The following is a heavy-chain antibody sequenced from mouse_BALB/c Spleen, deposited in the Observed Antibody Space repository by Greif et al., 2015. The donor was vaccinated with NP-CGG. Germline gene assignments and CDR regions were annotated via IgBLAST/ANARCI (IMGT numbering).Heavy chain of an antibody. Sequence: EVQLQQSGAELVKPGASVKLSCTASGFNIKDTYMHWVKQRPEQGLEWIGRIDPANGNTKYDPKFQGKATITADTSSNTAYLQLSSLTSEGTAVYYCARSGYYGSSYWYFDVWGAGTTVTVSS. CDR1: GFNIKDTY. CDR3: ARSGYYGSSYWYFDV. J-gene: IGHJ1*01. D-gene: IGHD1-1*01. CDR2: IDPANGNT. V-gene: IGHV14-3*02.